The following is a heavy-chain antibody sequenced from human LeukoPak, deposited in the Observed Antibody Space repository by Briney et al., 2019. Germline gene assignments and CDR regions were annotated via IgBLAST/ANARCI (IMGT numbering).Heavy chain of an antibody. CDR3: AKDAGYSSPGFDY. CDR2: IRYDGSNK. D-gene: IGHD5-18*01. V-gene: IGHV3-30*02. J-gene: IGHJ4*02. CDR1: VVTFSIYG. Sequence: TLRLSSAASVVTFSIYGMHAVRQAPGKGVGWVAFIRYDGSNKYYADSVTGRFTISRDNSKNTLYLQMNSLSAEDTAVYYCAKDAGYSSPGFDYWGQGTLVAVSS.